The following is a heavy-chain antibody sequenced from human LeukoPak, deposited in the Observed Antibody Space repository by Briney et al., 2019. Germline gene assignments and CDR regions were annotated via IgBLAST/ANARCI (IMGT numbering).Heavy chain of an antibody. V-gene: IGHV4-4*07. CDR2: IYTSGGT. D-gene: IGHD3-10*01. CDR1: GDSVSNYY. CDR3: ARVSLVRGAPDYYFDY. J-gene: IGHJ4*02. Sequence: SETLSLTCTVSGDSVSNYYWSWIRQPAGKGLEWIGRIYTSGGTNYNPSLKSRVTMSVDTSKNQFSLKLSSVTAADTAVYYCARVSLVRGAPDYYFDYWGQGTLVTVSS.